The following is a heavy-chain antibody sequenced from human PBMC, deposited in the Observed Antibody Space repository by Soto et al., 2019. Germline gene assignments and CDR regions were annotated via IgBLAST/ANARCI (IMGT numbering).Heavy chain of an antibody. V-gene: IGHV3-23*01. CDR3: AKDKYYYGSGSLLAPYYFDY. Sequence: PCGSLRLSCAASGFTFSNLAMSWVRQAPGKGLEWVSAISGSGGSTYYADSVKGRFTISRDNSKNTLYLQMNSLRAEDTAVYYCAKDKYYYGSGSLLAPYYFDYWGQGTLVTVSS. J-gene: IGHJ4*02. CDR1: GFTFSNLA. CDR2: ISGSGGST. D-gene: IGHD3-10*01.